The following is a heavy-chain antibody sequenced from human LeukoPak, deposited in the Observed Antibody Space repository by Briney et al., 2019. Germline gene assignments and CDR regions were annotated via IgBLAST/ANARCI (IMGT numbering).Heavy chain of an antibody. CDR2: ISGSGGST. V-gene: IGHV3-23*01. CDR3: AKSDRDYGSGSYYNRY. Sequence: GGSLRLSCGASGFTFSSYAMSWVRQAPGKGLEGVSAISGSGGSTYYADSVKGRFTISRDNSKNTLYLQMNSLRAEDTAVYYCAKSDRDYGSGSYYNRYWGQGTLVTVSS. J-gene: IGHJ4*02. CDR1: GFTFSSYA. D-gene: IGHD3-10*01.